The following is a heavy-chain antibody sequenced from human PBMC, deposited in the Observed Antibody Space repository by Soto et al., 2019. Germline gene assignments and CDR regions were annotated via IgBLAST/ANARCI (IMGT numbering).Heavy chain of an antibody. CDR2: ISSSSSTI. V-gene: IGHV3-48*01. CDR1: GFTFSSYS. D-gene: IGHD6-13*01. Sequence: GGSLRLSCAASGFTFSSYSMNWVRQAPGKGLEWVSYISSSSSTIYHADSVKGRFTISRDNAKNSLYLQMNSLRAEDTAVYYCARHPERIAEIGWFDPWGQGTLVTVSS. CDR3: ARHPERIAEIGWFDP. J-gene: IGHJ5*02.